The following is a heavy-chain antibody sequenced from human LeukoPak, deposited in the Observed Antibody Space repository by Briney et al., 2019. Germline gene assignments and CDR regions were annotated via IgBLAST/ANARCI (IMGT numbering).Heavy chain of an antibody. CDR3: ARGNPPVDTAMNYNWFDP. D-gene: IGHD5-18*01. CDR1: GYTFTSYG. V-gene: IGHV1-18*03. CDR2: ISAYNGNT. Sequence: ASVKVSCKASGYTFTSYGISWVRQAPGQGLEWMGWISAYNGNTNYAQKFPGRVAMTTDTSTSTAYMELRSLRSDDMAVYYCARGNPPVDTAMNYNWFDPWGQGTLVIVSS. J-gene: IGHJ5*02.